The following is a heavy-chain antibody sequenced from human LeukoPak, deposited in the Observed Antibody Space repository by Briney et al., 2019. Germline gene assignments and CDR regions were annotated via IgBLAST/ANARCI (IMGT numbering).Heavy chain of an antibody. D-gene: IGHD1-26*01. CDR3: ASSRYSGSYYNY. V-gene: IGHV1-2*06. J-gene: IGHJ4*02. Sequence: ASVKVSCKASGYTFTGYYMHWVRQAPGQGLEWVGRINPNSGGTNYAQKFQGRVTMTRDTSISTAYMELSRLRSDDTAVYYCASSRYSGSYYNYWGQGTLVTVSS. CDR2: INPNSGGT. CDR1: GYTFTGYY.